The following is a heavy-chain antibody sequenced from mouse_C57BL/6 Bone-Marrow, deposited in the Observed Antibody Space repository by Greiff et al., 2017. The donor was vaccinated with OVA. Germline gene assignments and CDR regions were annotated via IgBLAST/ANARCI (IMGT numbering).Heavy chain of an antibody. CDR2: ISNGGGST. D-gene: IGHD2-4*01. Sequence: EVKLMESGGGLVQPGGSLKLSCAASGFTFSDYYMYWVRQTPEKRLEWVAYISNGGGSTYYPDTVKGRFTISRDNAKNTLYLQMSRLKSEDTAMYYCARHAITKGNYFDYGGQGTTLTVSS. CDR3: ARHAITKGNYFDY. V-gene: IGHV5-12*01. CDR1: GFTFSDYY. J-gene: IGHJ2*01.